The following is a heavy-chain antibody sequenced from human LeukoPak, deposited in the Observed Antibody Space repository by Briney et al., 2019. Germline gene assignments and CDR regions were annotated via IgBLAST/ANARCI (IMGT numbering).Heavy chain of an antibody. J-gene: IGHJ4*02. D-gene: IGHD6-6*01. CDR2: INPSSGGT. V-gene: IGHV1-2*02. CDR3: ARDEQLGRY. Sequence: ASVKVSCKASGYTFTGYYMHWVRQAPGQGLEWMGWINPSSGGTNYAQKFQGRVTMTRDTSISTAYMELSRLRSDDTAVYYCARDEQLGRYWGQGTLVTVSS. CDR1: GYTFTGYY.